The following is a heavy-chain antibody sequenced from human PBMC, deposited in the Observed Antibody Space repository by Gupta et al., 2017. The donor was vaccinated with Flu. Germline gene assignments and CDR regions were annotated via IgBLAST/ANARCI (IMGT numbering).Heavy chain of an antibody. J-gene: IGHJ4*02. CDR1: GGTFSSYT. CDR2: IIPILGIA. D-gene: IGHD3-22*01. CDR3: ARSYYDSSGYYLDY. V-gene: IGHV1-69*02. Sequence: QVQLVQSGAEVKKPGSSVKVSCKASGGTFSSYTISWVRQAPGQGLEWMGRIIPILGIANYAQKFQGRVTITADKSTSTAYMELSSLRSEDTAVYYCARSYYDSSGYYLDYWGQGTLVTVSS.